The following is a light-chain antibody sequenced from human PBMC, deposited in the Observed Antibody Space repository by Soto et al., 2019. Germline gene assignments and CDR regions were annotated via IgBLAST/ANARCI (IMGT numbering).Light chain of an antibody. J-gene: IGKJ1*01. Sequence: DIQMTQSPSSLSASAGDRVTITCRASENIRTYLNWYQQKPGKAPEVLIYAASKLQSGDPLRFSGSGSGTDFPLNITRLQPEDFATYVCQQTFGTPRTFGQGTKVEI. CDR1: ENIRTY. CDR3: QQTFGTPRT. V-gene: IGKV1-39*01. CDR2: AAS.